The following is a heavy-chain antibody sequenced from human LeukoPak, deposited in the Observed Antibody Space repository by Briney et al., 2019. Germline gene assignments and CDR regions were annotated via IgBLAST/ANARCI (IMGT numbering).Heavy chain of an antibody. CDR2: ISSSSSYI. D-gene: IGHD6-19*01. J-gene: IGHJ4*02. CDR3: ARDPRVAAGNYFDY. V-gene: IGHV3-21*01. CDR1: GFTFSSYS. Sequence: PGGSLRLSCAASGFTFSSYSMNWVRQAPGKGLEWVSSISSSSSYIYYTDSVKGRFTISRDNAKNSLYLQMNSLRAEDTAVYYCARDPRVAAGNYFDYWGQGTLVTVSS.